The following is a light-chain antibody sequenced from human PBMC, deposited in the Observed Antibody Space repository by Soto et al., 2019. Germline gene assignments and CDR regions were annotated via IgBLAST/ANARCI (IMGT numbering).Light chain of an antibody. CDR2: DVS. V-gene: IGLV2-14*03. Sequence: HSALTQPASVSGSPGQSITISCTGTSSDVGAYNYVSWYQQHPGKVPKVILYDVSDRPSGVSSRFSGSKSGNTASLTISGLQAEDEADYYCSSYTTTRTLVFGGGTKLTVL. CDR3: SSYTTTRTLV. CDR1: SSDVGAYNY. J-gene: IGLJ2*01.